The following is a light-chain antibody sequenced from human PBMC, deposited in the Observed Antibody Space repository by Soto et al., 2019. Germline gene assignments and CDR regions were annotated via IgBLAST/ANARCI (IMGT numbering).Light chain of an antibody. CDR1: SSDVGGYNY. Sequence: QSVLTQPPSASGSPGQSVTISCTGTSSDVGGYNYVSWYQQHPGKAPKLLMFRVTDRPSGVPDRFSGSKSGNTASLTVSGLQAEDEADYYCCAYAGINTVIFGGGTKLTVL. J-gene: IGLJ2*01. V-gene: IGLV2-8*01. CDR2: RVT. CDR3: CAYAGINTVI.